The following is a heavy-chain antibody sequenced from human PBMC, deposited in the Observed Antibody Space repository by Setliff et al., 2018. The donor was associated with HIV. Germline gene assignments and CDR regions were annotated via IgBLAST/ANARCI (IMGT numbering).Heavy chain of an antibody. Sequence: ASVKVSCKASGYTFTSFDINWVRQATGQGLEWMGWRNPNSGNSGFAQKFQGRVTMTRNSSISTAYMELSSLRFDDTAVYYCTRIRAMVRGVTSYDAFDIWGQGTKVTVSS. V-gene: IGHV1-8*01. J-gene: IGHJ3*02. CDR2: RNPNSGNS. D-gene: IGHD3-10*01. CDR1: GYTFTSFD. CDR3: TRIRAMVRGVTSYDAFDI.